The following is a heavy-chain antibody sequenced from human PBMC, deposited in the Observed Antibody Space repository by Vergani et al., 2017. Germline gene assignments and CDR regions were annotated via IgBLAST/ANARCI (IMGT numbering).Heavy chain of an antibody. V-gene: IGHV1-2*02. CDR1: GYTFTGYY. Sequence: QVQLVQSGAEVKKPGASVQVSCKASGYTFTGYYMHWVRQAPGQGLEWMGWINPNSGGTNYAQKFQGRVTMTRDTSISTAYMELSRLRSDDTAVYYCARDPDIVVVXAAPYYYYYYGMDVWGQGTTVTVSS. CDR3: ARDPDIVVVXAAPYYYYYYGMDV. D-gene: IGHD2-2*01. CDR2: INPNSGGT. J-gene: IGHJ6*02.